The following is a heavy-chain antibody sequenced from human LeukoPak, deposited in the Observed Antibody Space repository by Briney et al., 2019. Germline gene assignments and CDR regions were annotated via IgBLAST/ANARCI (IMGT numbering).Heavy chain of an antibody. Sequence: APVKVSCKASGYTFTGYYMHWVRQAPGQGLEWMGRINPNSGGTNYAQKFQGRVTMTRDTSISTAYMELSRLRSDDTAVYYCARSRTGSYPAEEYLQYWGQGTLVTVSS. D-gene: IGHD1-26*01. CDR3: ARSRTGSYPAEEYLQY. V-gene: IGHV1-2*06. J-gene: IGHJ1*01. CDR2: INPNSGGT. CDR1: GYTFTGYY.